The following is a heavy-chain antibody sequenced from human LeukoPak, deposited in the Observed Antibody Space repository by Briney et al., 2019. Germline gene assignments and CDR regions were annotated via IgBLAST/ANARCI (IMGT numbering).Heavy chain of an antibody. Sequence: GRSLRLSCAASGFTFSSYGMHWVRQAPGKGLEWVAVIWYDGSNKYYADSVKGRFTISRDNSKNTLYLQMNSLRVDDTAVYYCASPSPGGGAAGLFDYWGQGALVTVSS. J-gene: IGHJ4*02. V-gene: IGHV3-33*03. CDR1: GFTFSSYG. CDR3: ASPSPGGGAAGLFDY. D-gene: IGHD6-13*01. CDR2: IWYDGSNK.